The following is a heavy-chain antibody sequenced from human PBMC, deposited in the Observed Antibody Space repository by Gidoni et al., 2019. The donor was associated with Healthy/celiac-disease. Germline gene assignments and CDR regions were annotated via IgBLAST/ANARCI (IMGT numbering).Heavy chain of an antibody. J-gene: IGHJ4*02. D-gene: IGHD3-22*01. Sequence: QVQLVESGGGVVQPGRFLRLSCAASGFTFSSYGMHWVRQAPGKGLEWVAVISYDGSNKYYADSVKGRFTISRDNSKNTLYLQMNSLRAEDTAVYYCAKDHYDSSGPVPHWGQGTLVTVSS. CDR3: AKDHYDSSGPVPH. CDR2: ISYDGSNK. CDR1: GFTFSSYG. V-gene: IGHV3-30*18.